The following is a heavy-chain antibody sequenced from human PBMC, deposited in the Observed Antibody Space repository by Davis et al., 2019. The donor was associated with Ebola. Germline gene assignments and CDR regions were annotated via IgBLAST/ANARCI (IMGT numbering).Heavy chain of an antibody. D-gene: IGHD1-1*01. CDR1: GYTFTTYD. CDR3: ARDLWTEGTVYGMDV. Sequence: ASVKVSCKASGYTFTTYDINWVRQATGQGLEWMGWMNPNSGNTGYAQKFQGRVTMTRNPSIRTAYMELSSLRSEDTAVYYCARDLWTEGTVYGMDVWGQGTTVTVSS. CDR2: MNPNSGNT. J-gene: IGHJ6*02. V-gene: IGHV1-8*01.